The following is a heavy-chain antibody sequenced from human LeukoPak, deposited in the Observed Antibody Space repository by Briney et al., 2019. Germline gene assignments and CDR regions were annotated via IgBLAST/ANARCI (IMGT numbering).Heavy chain of an antibody. CDR1: GFTFSSYA. J-gene: IGHJ4*02. D-gene: IGHD4-11*01. CDR3: AKDPGYSNRFFDY. CDR2: ISYDGSNK. Sequence: GGSLRLSCAASGFTFSSYAMHWVRQAPGKGLEWVAVISYDGSNKYYADSVKGRFTISRDNSKNTLYLQMNSLRAEDTAVYYCAKDPGYSNRFFDYWGQGTLVTVSS. V-gene: IGHV3-30-3*01.